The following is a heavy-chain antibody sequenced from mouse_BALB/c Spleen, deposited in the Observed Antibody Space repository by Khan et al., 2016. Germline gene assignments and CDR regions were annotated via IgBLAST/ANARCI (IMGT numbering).Heavy chain of an antibody. CDR1: GYSFSGYY. V-gene: IGHV1-26*01. J-gene: IGHJ4*01. CDR2: LNPNNGVT. Sequence: VQLKESGPDLVKPGASVKISCKASGYSFSGYYMYWVKQSHGKSLEWIGRLNPNNGVTSYNQKFKDKAILTVDKSSSTAYMELRSLTSEDSVVYYCTRDAMDYWGQGISVTVSS. CDR3: TRDAMDY.